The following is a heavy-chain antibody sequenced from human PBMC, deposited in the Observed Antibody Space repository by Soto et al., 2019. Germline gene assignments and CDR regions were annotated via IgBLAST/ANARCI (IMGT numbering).Heavy chain of an antibody. D-gene: IGHD4-4*01. Sequence: GGSLRLSRAASGFTFTSYGMHWVRQAPGKGLEWMALILHDGSAEYYADSVKGRFTISRDNSKNTLYLQMNSLRAEDTAVYYCARSRDGYSFYFYYGMDGWGQGTTVTVSS. J-gene: IGHJ6*02. CDR3: ARSRDGYSFYFYYGMDG. V-gene: IGHV3-30*03. CDR2: ILHDGSAE. CDR1: GFTFTSYG.